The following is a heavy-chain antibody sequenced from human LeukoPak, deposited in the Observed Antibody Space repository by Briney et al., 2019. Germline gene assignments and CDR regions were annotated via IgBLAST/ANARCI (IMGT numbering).Heavy chain of an antibody. J-gene: IGHJ4*02. CDR3: ARVGSYCFEY. D-gene: IGHD3-10*01. V-gene: IGHV4-59*01. CDR2: IDYSGAT. Sequence: SETLSLTCTVSGGSISTYYWSWIRQPPGKGLEWIGYIDYSGATNYDPSLKSRVTMSVDTSKHQFSLKLSSVAAADTAVYYCARVGSYCFEYWGQGTLVTVSS. CDR1: GGSISTYY.